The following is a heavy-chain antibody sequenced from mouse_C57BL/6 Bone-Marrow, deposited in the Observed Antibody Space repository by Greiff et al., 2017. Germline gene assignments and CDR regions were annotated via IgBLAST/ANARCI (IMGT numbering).Heavy chain of an antibody. CDR1: GFSLSNYG. V-gene: IGHV2-2*01. Sequence: VQLQQSGPGLVQPSQSLSITCTVSGFSLSNYGIHWVRQSPGKGLEWLGVIWSGGITDYNAAFISRLSISSDNSKSQVFFKMSSLHADDTAIYYCARKENPLGTMDYWGHGTSVTVSS. J-gene: IGHJ4*01. CDR2: IWSGGIT. CDR3: ARKENPLGTMDY.